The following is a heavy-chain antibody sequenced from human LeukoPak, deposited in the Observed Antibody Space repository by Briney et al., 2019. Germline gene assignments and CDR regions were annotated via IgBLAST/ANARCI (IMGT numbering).Heavy chain of an antibody. J-gene: IGHJ4*02. CDR1: GYSFTSYW. Sequence: GESLKISCKGSGYSFTSYWIGWVRQMPGKGLEWMGIIYPGDSDTRYSPSFQGQVTISADKSISTAYLQWSSLKASDTAMYYCARLAYYDILTGYSPTEPFDYWGQGTLVTVSS. CDR3: ARLAYYDILTGYSPTEPFDY. CDR2: IYPGDSDT. D-gene: IGHD3-9*01. V-gene: IGHV5-51*01.